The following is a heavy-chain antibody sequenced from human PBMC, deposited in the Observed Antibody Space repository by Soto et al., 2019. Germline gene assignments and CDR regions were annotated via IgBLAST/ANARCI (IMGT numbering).Heavy chain of an antibody. CDR3: ARWDYVSLFDY. Sequence: QVQLQESGPGLVKPSETLSLTCTVSGGSISSYYWSWIRQPPGKGLEWIGYIYYSGSTNYNPSLKSRVTISVDPSKNQFSLKLSSVTAADTAVYYCARWDYVSLFDYWGQGTLVTVSS. CDR1: GGSISSYY. V-gene: IGHV4-59*01. D-gene: IGHD3-16*01. CDR2: IYYSGST. J-gene: IGHJ4*02.